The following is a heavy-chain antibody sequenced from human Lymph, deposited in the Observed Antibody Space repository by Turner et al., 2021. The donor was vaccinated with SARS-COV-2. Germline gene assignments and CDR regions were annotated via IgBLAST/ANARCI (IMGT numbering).Heavy chain of an antibody. CDR1: GFTFSYYW. J-gene: IGHJ4*02. Sequence: EVQLVESGGGLVQPGGSLRLSCAASGFTFSYYWMRWVRQAPGKVLEWVANIKQDGSEKYYVDSVKGRFTISRDNAKNSLFLQMNSLRAEDTAVYYCARMGSSSWYFDYWGQGTLVTVSS. CDR2: IKQDGSEK. D-gene: IGHD1-26*01. V-gene: IGHV3-7*01. CDR3: ARMGSSSWYFDY.